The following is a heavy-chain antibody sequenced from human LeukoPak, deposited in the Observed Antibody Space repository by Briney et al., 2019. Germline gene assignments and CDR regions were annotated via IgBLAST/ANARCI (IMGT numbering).Heavy chain of an antibody. Sequence: ASVKVSCKASGYTFTSYGISWVRQAPGQGLEWMGWISANNGDTNYVQKSRGRVTTTTDTSTSTAYMELRSLISDDTAVYYCARDVPGTTPFDFWGQGTLVTVSS. CDR2: ISANNGDT. CDR1: GYTFTSYG. CDR3: ARDVPGTTPFDF. D-gene: IGHD1-7*01. V-gene: IGHV1-18*01. J-gene: IGHJ4*02.